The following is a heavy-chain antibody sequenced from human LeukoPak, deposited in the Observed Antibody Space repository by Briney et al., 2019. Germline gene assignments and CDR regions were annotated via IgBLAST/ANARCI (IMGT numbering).Heavy chain of an antibody. CDR3: ARDGGNVDTAMVDY. Sequence: ASVKVSCKASGYTFTSYAMNWVRQAPGQGLEWMGWINTNTGNPTYAQGFTGRFVFSLNTSVSTAYLQISSLKAEDTAVYYCARDGGNVDTAMVDYWGQGTLVTVSS. J-gene: IGHJ4*02. CDR2: INTNTGNP. D-gene: IGHD5-18*01. CDR1: GYTFTSYA. V-gene: IGHV7-4-1*02.